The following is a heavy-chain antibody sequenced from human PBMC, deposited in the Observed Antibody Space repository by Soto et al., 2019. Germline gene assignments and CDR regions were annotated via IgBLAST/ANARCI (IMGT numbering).Heavy chain of an antibody. J-gene: IGHJ3*02. D-gene: IGHD2-15*01. CDR1: GYTFTGYH. CDR3: ARAEEPNCSGGSCYYDAFDI. V-gene: IGHV1-2*04. Sequence: ASMKVSCKASGYTFTGYHMHWVRQAPGQRLERMGWINPNSGGTNYAQKFQGWVTMTRDTSISTAYMELSRLRSDDTAVYYCARAEEPNCSGGSCYYDAFDIWGQGTMVTVSS. CDR2: INPNSGGT.